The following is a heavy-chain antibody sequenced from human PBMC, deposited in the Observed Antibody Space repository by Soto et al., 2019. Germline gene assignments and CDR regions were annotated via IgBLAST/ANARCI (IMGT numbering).Heavy chain of an antibody. D-gene: IGHD3-10*01. CDR3: ARQGVYKSGLDY. CDR1: GGSISSSSYY. CDR2: IYYSGST. J-gene: IGHJ4*02. Sequence: QLQLQESGPGLVKPSETLSLTCTVSGGSISSSSYYWGWIRQPPGKGLEWIGSIYYSGSTYYNPSLKSRVTISVDTSKNQFSLKLSSVTAADTAVYYCARQGVYKSGLDYWGQGTLVTVSS. V-gene: IGHV4-39*01.